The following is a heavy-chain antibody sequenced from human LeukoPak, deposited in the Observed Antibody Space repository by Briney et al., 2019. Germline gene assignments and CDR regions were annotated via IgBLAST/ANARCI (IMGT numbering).Heavy chain of an antibody. J-gene: IGHJ4*02. CDR3: ARVDTATFDY. CDR2: ISSSSSYI. Sequence: GGSLRLSCAASGFTFSSYSMNLRREPPGKGLEWVSSISSSSSYIYYAASVKGRFTISRDNAKNSLYLQMNSLRAEDTAVYYCARVDTATFDYWGQGTLVTVSS. V-gene: IGHV3-21*01. D-gene: IGHD5-18*01. CDR1: GFTFSSYS.